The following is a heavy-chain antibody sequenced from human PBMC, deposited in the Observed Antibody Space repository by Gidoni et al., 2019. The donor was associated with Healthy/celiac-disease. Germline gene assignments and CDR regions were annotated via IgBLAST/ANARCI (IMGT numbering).Heavy chain of an antibody. CDR1: GFPFSSSA. D-gene: IGHD2-2*01. V-gene: IGHV3-23*01. Sequence: EVQLLESGGGLLQPGGSLCLSCAASGFPFSSSAMCWVRPAPGKGLEWVSAISGSGGSTYYADSVKGRFTISRDNSKNTLYLQMNSLRAEDTAVYYCAKDRHDCSSTSCYITDFDYWGQGTLVTVSS. CDR2: ISGSGGST. J-gene: IGHJ4*02. CDR3: AKDRHDCSSTSCYITDFDY.